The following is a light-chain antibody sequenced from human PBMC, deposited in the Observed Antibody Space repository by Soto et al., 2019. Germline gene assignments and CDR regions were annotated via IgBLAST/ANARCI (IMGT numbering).Light chain of an antibody. CDR2: GAY. J-gene: IGKJ1*01. V-gene: IGKV3-15*01. Sequence: EILMTQSPATLSVSPGERATLSCRASQSVDSNLAWYQQKPGQAPRLLIYGAYTRATGISARFSGSGSGTEFTLTISSLQSEDFGVYYCQQYNNWWTFGQGNKVEI. CDR1: QSVDSN. CDR3: QQYNNWWT.